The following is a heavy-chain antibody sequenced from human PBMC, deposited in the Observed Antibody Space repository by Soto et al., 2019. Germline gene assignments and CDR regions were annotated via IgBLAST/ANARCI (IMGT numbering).Heavy chain of an antibody. D-gene: IGHD6-6*01. Sequence: GGSLRLSCAASGFTFSSYAMSWVRQAPGKGLEWVSAISGSGGSTYYADSVKGRFTISRDNSKNTLYLQMNSLRAEDTAVYYCAKDLVRSSSSAAFDYWGQGTLVTVSS. V-gene: IGHV3-23*01. CDR3: AKDLVRSSSSAAFDY. J-gene: IGHJ4*02. CDR2: ISGSGGST. CDR1: GFTFSSYA.